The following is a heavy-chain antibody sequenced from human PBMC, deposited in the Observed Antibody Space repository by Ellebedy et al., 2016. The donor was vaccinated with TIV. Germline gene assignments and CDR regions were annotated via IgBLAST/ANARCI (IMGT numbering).Heavy chain of an antibody. V-gene: IGHV3-33*01. CDR2: IWYDGSYK. Sequence: PGGSLRLSCVASGFTFSNSGMHWVRQAPGKGLEWVAVIWYDGSYKYYADSVKGRFTISRDNSRNTLYLQMNSLRAEDTAIYYCARDLWELHFDNYFDSWGQGTLVTVSS. CDR3: ARDLWELHFDNYFDS. J-gene: IGHJ4*02. CDR1: GFTFSNSG. D-gene: IGHD1-26*01.